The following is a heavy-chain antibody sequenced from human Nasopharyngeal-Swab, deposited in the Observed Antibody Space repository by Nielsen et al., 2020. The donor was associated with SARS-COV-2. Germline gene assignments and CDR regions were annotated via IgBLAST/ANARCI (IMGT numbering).Heavy chain of an antibody. CDR2: ISSSGSTI. J-gene: IGHJ6*02. V-gene: IGHV3-48*04. D-gene: IGHD3-3*01. CDR3: ARDGYDFWSGYYPNGMDV. CDR1: GFTFSSYG. Sequence: GESLKISCAASGFTFSSYGMHWVRQAPGKGLEWVSYISSSGSTIYYADSVKGRFTISRDNAKNSLYLQMNSLRAEDTAVYYCARDGYDFWSGYYPNGMDVWGQGTTVTVSS.